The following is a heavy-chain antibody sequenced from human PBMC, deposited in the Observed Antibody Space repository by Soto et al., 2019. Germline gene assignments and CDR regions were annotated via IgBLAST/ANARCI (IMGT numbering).Heavy chain of an antibody. CDR1: GGTFSSYA. CDR3: ARRALTYYDSSGYYYVPFDY. V-gene: IGHV1-69*01. D-gene: IGHD3-22*01. CDR2: IIPIFGTA. Sequence: QVQLVQSGAEVKKPGSSVKVSCKASGGTFSSYAISWVRQAPGQGLEWMGGIIPIFGTANYAQKFQGRVTITADESTSTAYMELSSLRSEDTAVYYCARRALTYYDSSGYYYVPFDYWGQGTLVTVSS. J-gene: IGHJ4*02.